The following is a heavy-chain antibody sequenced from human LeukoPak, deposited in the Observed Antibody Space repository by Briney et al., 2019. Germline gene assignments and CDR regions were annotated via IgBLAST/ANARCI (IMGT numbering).Heavy chain of an antibody. CDR2: IRYDGSNK. J-gene: IGHJ4*02. CDR3: TSQTYSGSRRFYSDH. D-gene: IGHD1-26*01. CDR1: GFTFSSYG. V-gene: IGHV3-30*02. Sequence: GSLRLSCAASGFTFSSYGMHWVRQAPGKGLEWVAFIRYDGSNKYYADSVKGRFTISRDNSKNTLYLQMDTLRAEDTAVYYCTSQTYSGSRRFYSDHWGQGTLVTVSS.